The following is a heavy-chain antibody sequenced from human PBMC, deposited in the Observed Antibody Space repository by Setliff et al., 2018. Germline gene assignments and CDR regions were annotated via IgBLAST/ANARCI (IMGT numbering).Heavy chain of an antibody. CDR2: INHRGFT. CDR1: GESFDNHY. V-gene: IGHV4-34*01. J-gene: IGHJ6*03. D-gene: IGHD6-19*01. Sequence: SETLSLTCAVYGESFDNHYWTWIRQPPGERLEWIGEINHRGFTYYNPSLKSRVTMSVDASKNQFSLNLTSVTAADTAVYYCARATSGWYSAYYYYMDVWGKGTTVTVS. CDR3: ARATSGWYSAYYYYMDV.